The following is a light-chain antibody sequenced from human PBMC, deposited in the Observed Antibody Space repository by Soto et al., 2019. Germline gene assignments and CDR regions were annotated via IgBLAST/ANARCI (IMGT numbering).Light chain of an antibody. V-gene: IGLV2-8*01. CDR1: SSDVGGYNY. CDR3: SSYAGTAYV. J-gene: IGLJ1*01. CDR2: EVT. Sequence: QSALTQPPSASGSPGQSVTISYTGTSSDVGGYNYVSWYQQHPGKVPKLMIYEVTKRPSGVPDRFSGSKSGNTASLTVSGLQTEDEADYYCSSYAGTAYVFGTGTKVT.